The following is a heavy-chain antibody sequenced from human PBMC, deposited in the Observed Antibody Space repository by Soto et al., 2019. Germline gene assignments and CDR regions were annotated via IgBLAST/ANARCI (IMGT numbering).Heavy chain of an antibody. CDR1: ELTFSTSW. CDR3: ARGNIAVAVRGLFDY. J-gene: IGHJ4*02. D-gene: IGHD6-19*01. CDR2: INTDGSDV. V-gene: IGHV3-74*03. Sequence: EVQLVESGGGLVQPGGSLRLSCIASELTFSTSWMHWVRQAPGKGPVWISRINTDGSDVTYADSVKGRFAVSRDNAKNTAYLQRHSMRVEDTAVYFCARGNIAVAVRGLFDYWGQGTLVTVSS.